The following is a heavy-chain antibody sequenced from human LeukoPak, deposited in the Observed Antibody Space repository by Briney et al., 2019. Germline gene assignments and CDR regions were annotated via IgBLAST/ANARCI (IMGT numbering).Heavy chain of an antibody. Sequence: SETLSLTCIVSGGSISSSSYYWGWIRQPPGKGLEWIGSIYYSGSTYYNPSLKSRVTISVDTSKNQFSLKLSSVTAADTAVYYCARHPGYCSGGSCYSGGYYYYYMDVWGKGTTVTISS. J-gene: IGHJ6*03. CDR3: ARHPGYCSGGSCYSGGYYYYYMDV. CDR2: IYYSGST. D-gene: IGHD2-15*01. V-gene: IGHV4-39*01. CDR1: GGSISSSSYY.